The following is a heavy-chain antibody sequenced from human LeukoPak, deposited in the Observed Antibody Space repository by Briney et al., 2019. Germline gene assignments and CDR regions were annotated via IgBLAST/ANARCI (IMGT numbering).Heavy chain of an antibody. CDR1: GFTFSDYY. D-gene: IGHD6-13*01. CDR2: ISSSGSTI. CDR3: ARDREYSSSWYRDRNDAFDI. V-gene: IGHV3-11*04. J-gene: IGHJ3*02. Sequence: GGSLRLSCAASGFTFSDYYMSWIRQAPGKGLEWVSYISSSGSTIYYADSVKGRFTISRDNAKNSLYLQMNSLRAEDTAVYYCARDREYSSSWYRDRNDAFDIWGQGTMVTVSS.